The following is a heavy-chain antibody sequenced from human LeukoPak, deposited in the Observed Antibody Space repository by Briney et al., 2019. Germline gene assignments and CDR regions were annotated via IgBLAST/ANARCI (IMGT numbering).Heavy chain of an antibody. V-gene: IGHV3-15*07. Sequence: GGSLRLSCAASGFTFNNAWINWVRQAPGKGLEWVGRIKSNSDGGTTDYAAPVKGRFTISRDDSKNTVYLQMNSLKIEDTGVYYCTTPHESADYGFDSWGQGTLVTVSS. J-gene: IGHJ4*02. CDR2: IKSNSDGGTT. CDR3: TTPHESADYGFDS. D-gene: IGHD4-17*01. CDR1: GFTFNNAW.